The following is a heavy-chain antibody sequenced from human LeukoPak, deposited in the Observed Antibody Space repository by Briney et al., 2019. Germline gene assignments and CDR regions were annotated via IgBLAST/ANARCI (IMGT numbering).Heavy chain of an antibody. D-gene: IGHD3-10*02. Sequence: GGSLRLSCVVSGFTFTTYWMHWVRQVPGKGLVWVARINTDGRVTTYADSVKGRFTVSRDNAENTLYLQMNNLRPEDTAVYYCIRETHVGLHLEYWGQGTLATVSA. CDR3: IRETHVGLHLEY. V-gene: IGHV3-74*01. CDR2: INTDGRVT. J-gene: IGHJ4*02. CDR1: GFTFTTYW.